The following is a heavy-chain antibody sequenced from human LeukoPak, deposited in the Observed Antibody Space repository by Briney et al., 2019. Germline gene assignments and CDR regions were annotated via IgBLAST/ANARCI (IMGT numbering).Heavy chain of an antibody. CDR2: ISPSSSYT. D-gene: IGHD6-19*01. Sequence: LSLTCTVSGGSISSGVYYLSWVRQAPGKGLEWVSFISPSSSYTDYADSVKGRFTISRDDAKNSLYLQMSSLRAEDTAVYYCARLWGGSSGHYYWGQGTLVTVSS. J-gene: IGHJ4*02. V-gene: IGHV3-11*03. CDR3: ARLWGGSSGHYY. CDR1: GGSISSGVYY.